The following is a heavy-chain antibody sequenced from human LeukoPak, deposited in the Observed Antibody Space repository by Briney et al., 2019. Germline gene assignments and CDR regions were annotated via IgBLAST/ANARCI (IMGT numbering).Heavy chain of an antibody. J-gene: IGHJ4*02. D-gene: IGHD5-24*01. CDR2: IKENGNEQ. CDR1: GFTFTSYS. V-gene: IGHV3-7*01. Sequence: GGSLRLSCAASGFTFTSYSMNWVRQAPGKGPEWVAHIKENGNEQYYADSVKGRFTISRDNVKQSLGLQMNSLRVEDTAVYYCAKSRDGHNHGLFWGQGTLVTVSS. CDR3: AKSRDGHNHGLF.